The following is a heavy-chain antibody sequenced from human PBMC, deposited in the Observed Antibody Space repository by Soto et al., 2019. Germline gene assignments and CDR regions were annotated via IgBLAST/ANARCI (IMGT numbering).Heavy chain of an antibody. V-gene: IGHV3-74*01. CDR3: ARGGWG. CDR1: GFTFRSYW. J-gene: IGHJ3*01. D-gene: IGHD1-26*01. CDR2: ISTDGSYT. Sequence: EVQLVESGGGLVQPGGSLRLSCAASGFTFRSYWMHWVRQAPGKGMVWVSHISTDGSYTTYADSVKGRFTISRDNAKKTLYLQMNSLRAEDTSVYYCARGGWGWGQGTMVTVS.